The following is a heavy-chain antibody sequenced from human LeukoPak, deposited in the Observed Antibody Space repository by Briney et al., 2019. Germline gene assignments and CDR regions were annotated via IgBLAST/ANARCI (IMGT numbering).Heavy chain of an antibody. D-gene: IGHD5-18*01. Sequence: GGSLRLSCAASGFTFDDYAMHWVRQAPGKGLEWVSVISWSSGSIGYADSVKGRFTISRDNAKNSLYLQMNSLRAEDMALYYCARGYSHGYALYFDYWGQGTLVTVSS. CDR1: GFTFDDYA. V-gene: IGHV3-9*03. CDR2: ISWSSGSI. J-gene: IGHJ4*02. CDR3: ARGYSHGYALYFDY.